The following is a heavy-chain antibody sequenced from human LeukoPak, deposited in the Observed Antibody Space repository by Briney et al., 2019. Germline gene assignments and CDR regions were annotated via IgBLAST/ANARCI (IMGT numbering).Heavy chain of an antibody. J-gene: IGHJ5*02. D-gene: IGHD3-22*01. Sequence: ASVKVSCKPSGYTFTGYYIHWVRQAPGQRLEWLGWISPNTGATMFAHKFQDRVSMTRDTSIDTAYLELTSLTADDTALYYCARGGWGFDPWGQGTLVTVSS. CDR2: ISPNTGAT. CDR3: ARGGWGFDP. V-gene: IGHV1-2*02. CDR1: GYTFTGYY.